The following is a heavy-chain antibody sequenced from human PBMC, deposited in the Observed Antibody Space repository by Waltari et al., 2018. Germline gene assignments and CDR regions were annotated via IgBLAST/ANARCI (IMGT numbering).Heavy chain of an antibody. V-gene: IGHV4-39*01. CDR3: ARRIAAAGYYYFDY. J-gene: IGHJ4*02. CDR2: IYYSGRT. Sequence: QLQLQESGPGLVKPSETLSLTCTVSGGSISSSSYYWGWIRQPPGKGLEWIGSIYYSGRTYDNPSLKSRVTISVDTSKNQFSLKLSSVTAADTAVYYCARRIAAAGYYYFDYWGQGTLVTVSS. CDR1: GGSISSSSYY. D-gene: IGHD6-13*01.